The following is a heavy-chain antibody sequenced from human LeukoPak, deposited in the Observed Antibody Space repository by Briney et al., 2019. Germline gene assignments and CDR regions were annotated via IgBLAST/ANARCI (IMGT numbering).Heavy chain of an antibody. CDR1: GGSISSGGYY. V-gene: IGHV4-31*03. Sequence: SETLSLTCTVSGGSISSGGYYWSWIRQHPGKGLEWIGYIYYSGSTYYNPSLKSRVTISVDTSKNQFSLKLSSVTAADTAVYYCARDACPYYDSSGYCSGRNWFDPWGQGTLVTVSS. D-gene: IGHD3-22*01. CDR3: ARDACPYYDSSGYCSGRNWFDP. CDR2: IYYSGST. J-gene: IGHJ5*02.